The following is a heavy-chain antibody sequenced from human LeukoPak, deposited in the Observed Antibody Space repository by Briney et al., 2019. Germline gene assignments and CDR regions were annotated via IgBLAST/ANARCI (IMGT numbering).Heavy chain of an antibody. D-gene: IGHD1-26*01. CDR1: GFTFSNAW. J-gene: IGHJ4*02. V-gene: IGHV3-21*01. CDR3: AREGYSGSYLDY. CDR2: ISSSSSYI. Sequence: GGSLRLSCAASGFTFSNAWMSWVRQAPGKGLEWVSSISSSSSYIYYADSVKGRFTISRDNAKNSLYLQMNSLRAEDTAVYYCAREGYSGSYLDYWGQGTLVTVSS.